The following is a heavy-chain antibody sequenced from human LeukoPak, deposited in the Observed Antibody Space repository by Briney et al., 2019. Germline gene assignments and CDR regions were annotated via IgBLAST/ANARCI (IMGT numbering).Heavy chain of an antibody. CDR1: GGSIRSYY. J-gene: IGHJ4*02. Sequence: SETLSLTCTVSGGSIRSYYWSWIRQPPGKGLEWIGYIYYSGSTNYNPSLKSRVTISVDTSKNQFSLKLSSVTAADTAVYYCARVSSSGWYGYWGQGTLVTVSS. CDR3: ARVSSSGWYGY. CDR2: IYYSGST. D-gene: IGHD6-19*01. V-gene: IGHV4-59*01.